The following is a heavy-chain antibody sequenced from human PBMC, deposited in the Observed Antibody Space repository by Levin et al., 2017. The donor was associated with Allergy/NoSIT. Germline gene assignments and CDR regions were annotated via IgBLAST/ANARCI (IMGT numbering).Heavy chain of an antibody. J-gene: IGHJ5*02. V-gene: IGHV4-59*08. CDR3: ATHFGSGFDP. CDR1: GGSINSYY. Sequence: PSETLSLTCTVSGGSINSYYWSWIRQPPGKGLEWIGYIYYSGSTNYNPSLKSRVTISLDTYKNQLSLKLSSVTAADTAGYYCATHFGSGFDPWGQGTLVSVSS. CDR2: IYYSGST. D-gene: IGHD3-10*01.